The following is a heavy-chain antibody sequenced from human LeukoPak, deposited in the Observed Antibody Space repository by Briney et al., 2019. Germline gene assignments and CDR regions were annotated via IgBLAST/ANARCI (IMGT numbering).Heavy chain of an antibody. CDR3: ARDRDYYDSSGYTNFDY. D-gene: IGHD3-22*01. CDR2: INPNSGGT. CDR1: GYTFTSYG. Sequence: ASVKVSCKASGYTFTSYGISWVRQAPGQGLEWMGWINPNSGGTNYAQKFQGRVTMTRDTSISTAYMELSRLRSDDTAVYYCARDRDYYDSSGYTNFDYWGQGTLVTVSS. J-gene: IGHJ4*02. V-gene: IGHV1-2*02.